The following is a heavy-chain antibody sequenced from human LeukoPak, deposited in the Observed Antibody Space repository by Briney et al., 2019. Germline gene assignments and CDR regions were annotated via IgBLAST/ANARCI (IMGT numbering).Heavy chain of an antibody. D-gene: IGHD2-21*02. Sequence: GGSLRLSCAASGFTFSSYSVNWVRQAPGKGLEWVSYISGSSKTIYYADSVKGRFTISRDSAKNSLYLQMNSLRAEDTAVYYCARDTAYAFDIWGQGTMVTVSS. V-gene: IGHV3-48*01. CDR1: GFTFSSYS. CDR3: ARDTAYAFDI. J-gene: IGHJ3*02. CDR2: ISGSSKTI.